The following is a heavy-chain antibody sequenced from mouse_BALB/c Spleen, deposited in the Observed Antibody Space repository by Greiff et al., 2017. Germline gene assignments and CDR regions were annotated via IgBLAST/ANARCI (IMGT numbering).Heavy chain of an antibody. D-gene: IGHD1-1*01. Sequence: EVQRVESGGGLVQPGGSLKLSCAASGFTFSSYGMSWVRQTPDKRLELVATINSNGGSTYYPDSVKGRFTISRDNAKNTLYLQMSSLKSEDTAMYYCARDPGYYGSEAYWGQGTLVTVSA. CDR1: GFTFSSYG. CDR2: INSNGGST. J-gene: IGHJ3*01. V-gene: IGHV5-6-3*01. CDR3: ARDPGYYGSEAY.